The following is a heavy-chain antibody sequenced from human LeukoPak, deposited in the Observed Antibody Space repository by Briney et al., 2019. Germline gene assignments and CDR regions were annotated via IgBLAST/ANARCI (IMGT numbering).Heavy chain of an antibody. D-gene: IGHD3-16*02. J-gene: IGHJ3*02. V-gene: IGHV1-8*01. CDR3: ARAGMITFGGVIVPDAFDI. CDR2: MNPNSGNT. Sequence: ASVKVSCKASGYTFTSYDINWVRQATGQGLEWMGWMNPNSGNTGYAQKFQGKVTMTRNTAISTAYMELRSMRSEDTAVYYCARAGMITFGGVIVPDAFDIWGQGTMVTVSS. CDR1: GYTFTSYD.